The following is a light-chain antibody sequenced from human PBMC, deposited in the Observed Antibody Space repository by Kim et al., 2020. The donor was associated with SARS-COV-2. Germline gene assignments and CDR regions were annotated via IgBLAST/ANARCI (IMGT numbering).Light chain of an antibody. J-gene: IGKJ5*01. V-gene: IGKV3-20*01. CDR2: GAS. CDR3: QQYGSSPPIT. Sequence: EIVLTQSPGTLSLSPGEIATLSCRASQSVSSSYLVWYQQKPGQAPRLLIYGASSRATGIPDRFSGSGSGTDFTLTISRLEPEDFAVYYCQQYGSSPPITFGQGTRLEIK. CDR1: QSVSSSY.